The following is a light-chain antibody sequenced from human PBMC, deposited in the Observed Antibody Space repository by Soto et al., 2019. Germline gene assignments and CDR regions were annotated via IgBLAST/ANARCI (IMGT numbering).Light chain of an antibody. CDR2: KAS. CDR1: QSISSW. J-gene: IGKJ4*01. V-gene: IGKV1-5*03. CDR3: QQYNSYWLT. Sequence: DIQMTQSPSTLSASVGDRVTITCRASQSISSWLAWYQQKPGKAPKLLIYKASSLESGVPPRFSGSGSGTEFTLTISSLQPDDFATYYCQQYNSYWLTFGGGTKVEIK.